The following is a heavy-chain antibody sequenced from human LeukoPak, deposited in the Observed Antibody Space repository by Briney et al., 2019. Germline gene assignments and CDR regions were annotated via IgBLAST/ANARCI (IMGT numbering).Heavy chain of an antibody. CDR1: GGSFSGYY. Sequence: PSETLSLTCAVYGGSFSGYYWSWIRQPPGKGLEWIGEINHSGSTNYNPSLKSRVTISVGTSKNQFSLKLSSVTAADTAVYYCARYDFWSVFIYWGQGTLVTVSS. D-gene: IGHD3-3*01. V-gene: IGHV4-34*01. CDR2: INHSGST. J-gene: IGHJ4*02. CDR3: ARYDFWSVFIY.